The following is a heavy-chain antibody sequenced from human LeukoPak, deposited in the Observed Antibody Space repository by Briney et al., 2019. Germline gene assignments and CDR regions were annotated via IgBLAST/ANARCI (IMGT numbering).Heavy chain of an antibody. J-gene: IGHJ4*02. D-gene: IGHD6-19*01. V-gene: IGHV1-3*01. CDR2: INAGNGNT. CDR1: GCTFTSYA. Sequence: ASVKVSCKASGCTFTSYAMHWVRQAPGQRLEWMGWINAGNGNTKYSQKFQGRVTITRDTSASTAYMELSSLRSEDTAVYYCARDRSGWYTNYFDYWGQGTLVTVSS. CDR3: ARDRSGWYTNYFDY.